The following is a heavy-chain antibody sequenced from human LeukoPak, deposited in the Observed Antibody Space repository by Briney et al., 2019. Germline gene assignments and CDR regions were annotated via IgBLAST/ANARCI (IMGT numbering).Heavy chain of an antibody. CDR3: ARDREWLVRYYGMDV. CDR1: GYTFTSYG. CDR2: ISAYNGNT. V-gene: IGHV1-18*01. J-gene: IGHJ6*02. D-gene: IGHD6-19*01. Sequence: ASVKVSCKASGYTFTSYGISWVRQAPGQGLEWMGWISAYNGNTNYAQKLQGRVTMTTDTSTSTAYMGPRSLRSDDTAVYYCARDREWLVRYYGMDVWGQGTTVTVSS.